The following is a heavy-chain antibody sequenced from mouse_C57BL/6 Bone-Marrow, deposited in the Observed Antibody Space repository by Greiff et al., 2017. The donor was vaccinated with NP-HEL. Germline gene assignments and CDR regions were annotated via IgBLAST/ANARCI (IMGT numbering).Heavy chain of an antibody. CDR3: STGTGGY. J-gene: IGHJ2*01. Sequence: QVQLQQSGAELARPGASVKLSCKASGYTFTSYGISWVKQRTGQGLEWIGEIYPRSGNTYYNEKFKGKATLTADKSSSTAYMVLRSLASADSAVSFCSTGTGGYWGQGTTLTVSS. CDR2: IYPRSGNT. CDR1: GYTFTSYG. V-gene: IGHV1-81*01. D-gene: IGHD4-1*01.